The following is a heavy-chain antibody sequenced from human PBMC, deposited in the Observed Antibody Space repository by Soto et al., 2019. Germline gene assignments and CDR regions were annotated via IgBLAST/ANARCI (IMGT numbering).Heavy chain of an antibody. D-gene: IGHD5-12*01. V-gene: IGHV4-4*02. J-gene: IGHJ6*03. CDR1: SGSISSSNW. CDR2: IYHSGST. CDR3: ARVTRVATIKYYYYYYMDV. Sequence: SETLSLTCAVSSGSISSSNWWSWVRQPPGKGLEWIGEIYHSGSTNYNPSLKSRVTISVDKSKNQFSLKLSSVTAADTAVYYCARVTRVATIKYYYYYYMDVWGKGTTVTVSS.